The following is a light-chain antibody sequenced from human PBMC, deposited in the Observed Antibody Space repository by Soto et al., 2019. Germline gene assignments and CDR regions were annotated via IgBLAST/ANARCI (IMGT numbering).Light chain of an antibody. CDR2: DAS. Sequence: EIVSTQSPVTLSLSPGARATLSCRASQSVSSYLAWYQQKPGQAPRLLIYDASTRATGIPARFSGGGSGTAFTPTIDNLEPEDFAIYYCQQRSNWPPITFGQGTRLEIK. V-gene: IGKV3-11*01. CDR1: QSVSSY. CDR3: QQRSNWPPIT. J-gene: IGKJ5*01.